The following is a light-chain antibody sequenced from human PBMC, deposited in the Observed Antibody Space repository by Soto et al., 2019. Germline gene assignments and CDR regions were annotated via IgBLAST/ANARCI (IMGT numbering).Light chain of an antibody. V-gene: IGKV1-39*01. CDR2: GTS. J-gene: IGKJ2*01. Sequence: DIQMTQSPASLSTSLGDSITISCRTSQSVHTYLNWYQHKPGTAPKLLIYGTSRLQSGVPSRFRGTGSGTDFTLIINSLQPDDVATYYCQQGYSSPHAFGQGTRVEIK. CDR1: QSVHTY. CDR3: QQGYSSPHA.